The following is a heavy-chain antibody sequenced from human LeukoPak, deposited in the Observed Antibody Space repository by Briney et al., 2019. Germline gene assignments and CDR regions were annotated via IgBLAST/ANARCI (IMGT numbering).Heavy chain of an antibody. D-gene: IGHD3-16*01. Sequence: GESLKISCKGFGYSFTSYWIGWVRQMPGKGLEWMGIVCPGDSDTRYSQSFQGQVTMSVDKSINTAYLQWSGLKASDTAMYYCARQAAPVWGDTFDIWGQGTMVTVSS. CDR3: ARQAAPVWGDTFDI. CDR2: VCPGDSDT. V-gene: IGHV5-51*01. CDR1: GYSFTSYW. J-gene: IGHJ3*02.